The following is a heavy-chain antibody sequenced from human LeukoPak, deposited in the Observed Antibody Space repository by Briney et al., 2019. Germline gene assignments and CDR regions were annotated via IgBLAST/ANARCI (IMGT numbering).Heavy chain of an antibody. CDR2: IYYSGST. Sequence: PSETLSLTCTVSGGSVSSGSYYWSWLRQPPGKGLEWIGYIYYSGSTNYNPSLKSRVTISVDTSKNQFSLKLSSVTAADTAVYYCASAMAEKVIDYWGQGTLVTVCS. V-gene: IGHV4-61*01. J-gene: IGHJ4*02. D-gene: IGHD5-18*01. CDR1: GGSVSSGSYY. CDR3: ASAMAEKVIDY.